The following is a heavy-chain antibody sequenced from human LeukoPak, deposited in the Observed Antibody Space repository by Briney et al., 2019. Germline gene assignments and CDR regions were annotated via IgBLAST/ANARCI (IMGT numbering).Heavy chain of an antibody. CDR1: GGSISSDHW. CDR3: ARGGRSAFDV. V-gene: IGHV4-4*02. Sequence: SGTLSLTCAVSGGSISSDHWWSWVRPPPGKSLEWIGEIFHIGVTNYKPSLKSRVSMSVDKSRHQFSLNLRSMTAADTAVYFCARGGRSAFDVWGPGTKVIVSS. J-gene: IGHJ3*01. CDR2: IFHIGVT.